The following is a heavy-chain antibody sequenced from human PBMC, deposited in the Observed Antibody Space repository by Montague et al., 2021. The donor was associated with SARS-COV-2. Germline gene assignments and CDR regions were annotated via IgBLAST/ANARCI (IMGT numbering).Heavy chain of an antibody. J-gene: IGHJ4*02. D-gene: IGHD1-20*01. V-gene: IGHV3-23*01. CDR2: LSGSGGST. Sequence: SLRLSCAASGFTFISYAMNWVRQAPGKGLEWVSDLSGSGGSTYYADSVKGRFTISRDNSKNTLYLQMNSLRAEDTAVYYCAKEQSYDWNDWYFDYWGQGTLVTVSS. CDR1: GFTFISYA. CDR3: AKEQSYDWNDWYFDY.